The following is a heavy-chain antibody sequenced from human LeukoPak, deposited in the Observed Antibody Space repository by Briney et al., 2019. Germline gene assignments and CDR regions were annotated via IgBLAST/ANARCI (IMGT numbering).Heavy chain of an antibody. CDR2: IRYDGSNK. CDR1: GFTFSSYG. Sequence: GGSLRLSCAASGFTFSSYGMHWVRQAPGKGLEWVAFIRYDGSNKYYADSVKGRFTISRDNSKNTLYLQMNSLRAEDTAVYYCAKAGQQGDGVLNYYDSSGYYSYFDYWGQGTLVTVSS. J-gene: IGHJ4*02. CDR3: AKAGQQGDGVLNYYDSSGYYSYFDY. V-gene: IGHV3-30*02. D-gene: IGHD3-22*01.